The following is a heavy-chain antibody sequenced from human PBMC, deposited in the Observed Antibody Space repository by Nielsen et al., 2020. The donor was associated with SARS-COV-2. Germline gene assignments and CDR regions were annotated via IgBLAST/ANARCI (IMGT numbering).Heavy chain of an antibody. D-gene: IGHD3-22*01. Sequence: SETLSFTCAISGGSFSGYYWSWIRQPPGKGLEWIGEINHGGYTNLNPSLKSRVTISADTSKNQFSLKLISVTAADTAVYYCARMVIPGQFCFDYWGQGALVTVSS. J-gene: IGHJ4*02. V-gene: IGHV4-34*01. CDR3: ARMVIPGQFCFDY. CDR1: GGSFSGYY. CDR2: INHGGYT.